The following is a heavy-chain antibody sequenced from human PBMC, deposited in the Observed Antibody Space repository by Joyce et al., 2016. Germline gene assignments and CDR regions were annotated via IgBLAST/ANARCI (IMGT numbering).Heavy chain of an antibody. D-gene: IGHD6-19*01. J-gene: IGHJ4*02. CDR3: AGLRGWHF. Sequence: QVQLQQWGAGLLKPSETLSLNCAAYGGSFSGYYWSWIRQPPGKGLEWIGEINHSGVANYNPSLKSRVSIAIGTSKDQFSLKLRSVTAADTAVYYCAGLRGWHFWGQGTLVTVSS. CDR2: INHSGVA. V-gene: IGHV4-34*01. CDR1: GGSFSGYY.